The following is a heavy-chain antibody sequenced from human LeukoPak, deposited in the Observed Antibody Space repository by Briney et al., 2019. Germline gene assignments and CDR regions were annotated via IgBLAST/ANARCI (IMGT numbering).Heavy chain of an antibody. CDR3: ARVLYDSSGYYIDY. V-gene: IGHV3-30*04. D-gene: IGHD3-22*01. CDR1: GFTFSSYP. J-gene: IGHJ4*02. Sequence: PGGSLRLSCAASGFTFSSYPMHWVRQAPGKGLEWVALISYDGTHKYYADSVKGRFTISRDNSKNTLYLLMNSLRVEDTAVYFCARVLYDSSGYYIDYWGQGTLVTVS. CDR2: ISYDGTHK.